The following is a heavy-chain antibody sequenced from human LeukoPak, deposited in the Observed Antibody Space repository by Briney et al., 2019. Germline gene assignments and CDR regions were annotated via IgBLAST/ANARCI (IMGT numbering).Heavy chain of an antibody. J-gene: IGHJ4*02. CDR2: IYYNGRT. CDR3: ARGIGSSLPIDY. V-gene: IGHV4-39*07. Sequence: SETLSLTCTVSGDSISSSTYYWGWIRQPPGKGLEWIGSIYYNGRTYYSPSLKSRVTISIDTSNQFSLRLDSMTAADTAVYYCARGIGSSLPIDYWGQGTLVTVSS. CDR1: GDSISSSTYY. D-gene: IGHD6-13*01.